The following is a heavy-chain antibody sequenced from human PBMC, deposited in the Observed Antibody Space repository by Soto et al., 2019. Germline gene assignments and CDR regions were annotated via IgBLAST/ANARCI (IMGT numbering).Heavy chain of an antibody. Sequence: GGSLRLSCAASGFTFDDYTMHWVRQAPWKGLEWVSLISWDGGSTYYADSVKGRFTISRDNSKNSLYLQMNSLRTEDTALYYCAKGVGATPYYGMDVWGQGTTVTVS. CDR1: GFTFDDYT. V-gene: IGHV3-43*01. J-gene: IGHJ6*02. CDR2: ISWDGGST. D-gene: IGHD1-26*01. CDR3: AKGVGATPYYGMDV.